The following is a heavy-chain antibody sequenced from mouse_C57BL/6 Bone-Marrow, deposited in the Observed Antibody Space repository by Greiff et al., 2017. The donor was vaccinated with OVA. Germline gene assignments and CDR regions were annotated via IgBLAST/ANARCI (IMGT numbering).Heavy chain of an antibody. J-gene: IGHJ4*01. Sequence: EVQVVESGAELVKPGASVKLSCTASGFNIKDYYMHWVKQRTEQGLEWIGRIDPEDGETKYAPKFQGKATITADTSSIPAYLQLSSLTSEDTAVYYCARGGYDEGGYYAMDYWGQGTSVTVSS. D-gene: IGHD2-2*01. CDR2: IDPEDGET. CDR1: GFNIKDYY. V-gene: IGHV14-2*01. CDR3: ARGGYDEGGYYAMDY.